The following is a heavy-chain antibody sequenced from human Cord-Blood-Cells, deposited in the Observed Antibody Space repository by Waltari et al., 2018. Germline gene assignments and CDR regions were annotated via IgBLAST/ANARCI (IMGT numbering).Heavy chain of an antibody. D-gene: IGHD3-3*01. V-gene: IGHV1-8*01. J-gene: IGHJ6*02. CDR2: MNPNSGNT. CDR1: GYTFTSYD. Sequence: QVQLVQSGAEVKKPGASVKVSCKASGYTFTSYDINWVRQATGQGLEWRGWMNPNSGNTGYAQKFQGRVTMTTNTSISTAYIELSSLGSEDPAVYYCARAYYDFWSGPYFYYYSMNVWGQGTTVTVSS. CDR3: ARAYYDFWSGPYFYYYSMNV.